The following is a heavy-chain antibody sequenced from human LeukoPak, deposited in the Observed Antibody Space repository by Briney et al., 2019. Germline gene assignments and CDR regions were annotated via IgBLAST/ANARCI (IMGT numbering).Heavy chain of an antibody. CDR1: GYTLTELS. J-gene: IGHJ4*02. Sequence: GASVKVSCKVSGYTLTELSMHWVRQAPGKGLEWMGGFDPEDGETIYAQKFQGRVTMTEDTSTDTAYMELSSLRSEDTAVYYCATAVLRFLEWPRYFYFDYWGQGTLVTVSS. CDR2: FDPEDGET. V-gene: IGHV1-24*01. CDR3: ATAVLRFLEWPRYFYFDY. D-gene: IGHD3-3*01.